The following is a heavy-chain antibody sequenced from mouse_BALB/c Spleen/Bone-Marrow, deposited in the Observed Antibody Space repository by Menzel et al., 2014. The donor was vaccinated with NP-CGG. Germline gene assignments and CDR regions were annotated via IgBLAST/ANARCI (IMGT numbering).Heavy chain of an antibody. CDR3: ARFYGYDGMDY. CDR2: IYPGDGDT. V-gene: IGHV1-87*01. D-gene: IGHD2-2*01. CDR1: GYTFTSYW. J-gene: IGHJ4*01. Sequence: VKLQESGAEPARPGASVKLSCKASGYTFTSYWMQWVKQRPGQGLEWIGAIYPGDGDTRYTQKFKGKATLTADKSSSTAYMQLSSLASEDSAVYYCARFYGYDGMDYWGQGTSVTVSS.